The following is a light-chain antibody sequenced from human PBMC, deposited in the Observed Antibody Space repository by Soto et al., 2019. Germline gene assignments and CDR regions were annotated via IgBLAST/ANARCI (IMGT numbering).Light chain of an antibody. J-gene: IGKJ5*01. Sequence: IVMPQSPATLSVSPGETATLSCRASQAISSNLAWYQQKPGQAPRLLILGASTRATGIPARFSGSGSGTEFTLTISSLQSEDFAVYYCKQYNTWPPFTFGQGTRLEIK. CDR2: GAS. V-gene: IGKV3-15*01. CDR1: QAISSN. CDR3: KQYNTWPPFT.